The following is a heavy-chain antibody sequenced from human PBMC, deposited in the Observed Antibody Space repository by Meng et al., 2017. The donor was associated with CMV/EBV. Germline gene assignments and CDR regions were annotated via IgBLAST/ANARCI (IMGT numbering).Heavy chain of an antibody. CDR1: GFTFSSYS. CDR3: ARNYVPAAISGDAFDI. J-gene: IGHJ3*02. Sequence: GGSLRLSCAASGFTFSSYSMNGVRQAPGKGLEWVSSISSSSSYIYYADSVEGRFTISRDNAKNSLYMQMNSLRAEDTAVYYCARNYVPAAISGDAFDIWGQGTMVTVSS. D-gene: IGHD2-2*01. CDR2: ISSSSSYI. V-gene: IGHV3-21*01.